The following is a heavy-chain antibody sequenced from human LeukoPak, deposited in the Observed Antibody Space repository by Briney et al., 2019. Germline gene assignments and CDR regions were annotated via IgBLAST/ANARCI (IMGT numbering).Heavy chain of an antibody. Sequence: SSETLSLTCTVSGGSISSGGYYWSWIRQHPGKGLEWIGYIYYSGSTYCNPSLKSRVTISVDTSKNQFSLKLSSVTAADTAVYYCARSLSLWFGELFRGERYFDYWGQGTLVTVSS. CDR2: IYYSGST. D-gene: IGHD3-10*01. CDR1: GGSISSGGYY. V-gene: IGHV4-31*03. J-gene: IGHJ4*02. CDR3: ARSLSLWFGELFRGERYFDY.